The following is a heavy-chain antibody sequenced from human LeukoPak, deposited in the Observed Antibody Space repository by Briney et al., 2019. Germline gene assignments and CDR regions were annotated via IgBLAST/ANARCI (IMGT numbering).Heavy chain of an antibody. V-gene: IGHV3-30*03. CDR1: GFTFSSYG. CDR2: ISYDGSNK. J-gene: IGHJ4*02. Sequence: GGSLRLSYAASGFTFSSYGMHWVRQAPGKGLEWVAVISYDGSNKYYADSVKGRFTISRDNSKNTLYLQMNSLRSEDTAVYYCASTKREYCSGGSCYPFDYWGQGTLVTVSS. D-gene: IGHD2-15*01. CDR3: ASTKREYCSGGSCYPFDY.